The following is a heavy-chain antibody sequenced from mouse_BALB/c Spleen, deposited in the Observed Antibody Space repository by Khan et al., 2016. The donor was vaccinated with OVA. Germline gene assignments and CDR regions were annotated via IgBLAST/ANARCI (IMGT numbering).Heavy chain of an antibody. CDR1: GYTFINYW. V-gene: IGHV1-7*01. Sequence: QVQLQQSGAELAKPGASVKMSCKASGYTFINYWILWVKQRPGQGLEWIGYINPSTGYTEYNQNFKDKATWTADKSSVTAYMQLSSLTSEDAAVYYCARRGLRWDFDYWGQGTTLTVSS. D-gene: IGHD1-1*01. CDR2: INPSTGYT. J-gene: IGHJ2*01. CDR3: ARRGLRWDFDY.